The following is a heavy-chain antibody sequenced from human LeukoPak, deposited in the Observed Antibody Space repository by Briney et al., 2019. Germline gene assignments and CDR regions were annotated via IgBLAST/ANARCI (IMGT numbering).Heavy chain of an antibody. CDR2: IYYSGST. V-gene: IGHV4-59*01. CDR3: ARDVSDDSSGYLNWFDP. D-gene: IGHD3-22*01. CDR1: GGSISSYY. Sequence: SETLSLTCTVSGGSISSYYWSWIRQPPGKGLEWIGYIYYSGSTNYNPSLKSRVTISVDTSKNQFSLKLSSVTAADTAVYYCARDVSDDSSGYLNWFDPWGQGTLVTVSS. J-gene: IGHJ5*02.